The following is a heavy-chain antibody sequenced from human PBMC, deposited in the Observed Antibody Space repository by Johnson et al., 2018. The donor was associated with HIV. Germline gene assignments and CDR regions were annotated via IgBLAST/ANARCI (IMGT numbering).Heavy chain of an antibody. V-gene: IGHV3-30*18. Sequence: QVQLVESGGGLVQPGRSLRLSCAASGFTFDDYAMHWVRQAPGKGLEWMAVISSAGTDKYYADSVKGRFTISRDNSKNTLYLQMNSLRAEDTAVYYCAKTYSGSNRDAFDIWGQGTMVTVSS. CDR2: ISSAGTDK. CDR3: AKTYSGSNRDAFDI. J-gene: IGHJ3*02. CDR1: GFTFDDYA. D-gene: IGHD1-26*01.